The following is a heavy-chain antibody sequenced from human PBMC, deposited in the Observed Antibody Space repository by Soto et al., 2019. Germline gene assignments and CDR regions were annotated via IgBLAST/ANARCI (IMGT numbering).Heavy chain of an antibody. CDR1: GYTFTSFY. V-gene: IGHV1-46*01. D-gene: IGHD2-2*01. CDR2: INPNGGST. J-gene: IGHJ4*02. Sequence: QVQLVQSGAEVKNPGASVKVSCKASGYTFTSFYIHWVRQAPGQGLEWMSIINPNGGSTNYAQNLQGRVTRTRDTPTNTVYMELSSLRSEDTAVYYCARGLTPGDYLGQGTLVTVSS. CDR3: ARGLTPGDY.